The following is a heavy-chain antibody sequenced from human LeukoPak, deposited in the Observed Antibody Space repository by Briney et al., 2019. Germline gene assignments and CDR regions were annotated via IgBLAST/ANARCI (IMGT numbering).Heavy chain of an antibody. D-gene: IGHD6-6*01. V-gene: IGHV1-2*02. CDR1: GYTFTGYY. CDR2: INPNSGGT. Sequence: GASVKASCKPSGYTFTGYYMHCVRQAPGQGLEWRGGINPNSGGTNYAQKFQGRVTMTRDTSISTAYMELSRLRSDDTAVYYCARSFRIAARRHFDYWGQGTLVTVSS. CDR3: ARSFRIAARRHFDY. J-gene: IGHJ4*02.